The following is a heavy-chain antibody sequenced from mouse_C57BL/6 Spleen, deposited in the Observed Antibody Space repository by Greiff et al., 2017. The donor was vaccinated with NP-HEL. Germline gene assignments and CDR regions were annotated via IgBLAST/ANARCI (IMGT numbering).Heavy chain of an antibody. CDR3: AKNRPYYGGSSYFDY. V-gene: IGHV2-5*01. J-gene: IGHJ2*01. CDR2: IWRGGST. D-gene: IGHD1-1*01. Sequence: QVQLQQSGPGLVQPSQSLSITCTVSGFSLTSYGVHWVRQSPGKGLEWLGVIWRGGSTDYNAAFMSRLSITKDNSKSQVFFKMNSLQADDTAIYYCAKNRPYYGGSSYFDYWGQGTTLTVSS. CDR1: GFSLTSYG.